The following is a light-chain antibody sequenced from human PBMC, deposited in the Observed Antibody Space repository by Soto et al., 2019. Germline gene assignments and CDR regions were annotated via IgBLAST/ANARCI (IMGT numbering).Light chain of an antibody. J-gene: IGLJ1*01. CDR2: GID. Sequence: QSVLTQPPSVSGAPGQRVTISCTGGKGHDVHWYQHLPGRAPKLPMYGIDNRASGVPDRFSSSRSGTSESLTISGLQADDEGSYFCQSFDDNMRGFVFGTGTKVTVL. CDR1: GKGHD. CDR3: QSFDDNMRGFV. V-gene: IGLV1-40*02.